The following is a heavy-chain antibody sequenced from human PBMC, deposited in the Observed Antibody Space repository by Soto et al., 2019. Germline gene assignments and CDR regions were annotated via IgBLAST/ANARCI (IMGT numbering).Heavy chain of an antibody. CDR3: ATVKLGSYDWFDP. J-gene: IGHJ5*02. CDR2: INPDGSRK. CDR1: GFTFSNYW. Sequence: EVQLVESGGGLVQPGGSLRLSCAASGFTFSNYWMHWVRQAPGKGLMWVSRINPDGSRKTYADSVKGRFAISRGNAKNTLYLQMNSLRADDTSVYYCATVKLGSYDWFDPWGQGTLVTVSS. V-gene: IGHV3-74*01. D-gene: IGHD2-15*01.